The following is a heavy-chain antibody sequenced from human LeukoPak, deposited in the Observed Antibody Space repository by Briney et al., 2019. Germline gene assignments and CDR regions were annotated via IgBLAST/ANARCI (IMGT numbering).Heavy chain of an antibody. Sequence: SETLSLTCTVSGGSISSSSYYWGWIRQSPGKGLEWIGSIYLSGHTYYNPSLKSRVTMSVDTSNNQFSLRLSSMTAADTALYYCARQVATKGEWAFDIWGQGTMVTVYS. CDR1: GGSISSSSYY. CDR2: IYLSGHT. CDR3: ARQVATKGEWAFDI. V-gene: IGHV4-39*07. J-gene: IGHJ3*02. D-gene: IGHD5-12*01.